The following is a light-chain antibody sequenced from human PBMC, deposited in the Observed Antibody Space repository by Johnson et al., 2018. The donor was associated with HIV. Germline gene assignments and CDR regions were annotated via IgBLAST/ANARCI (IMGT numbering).Light chain of an antibody. CDR1: SSTVGNNF. CDR3: GTWDTSLRTGGF. Sequence: QSVLTQPPSVSAAPGQKVTISCSGSSSTVGNNFVSWYQVLPGTAPKLLIYKDNERPSGIPDRFSGSQSGTSATLGITGLQTGDEADYFCGTWDTSLRTGGFFGTGTKVTVL. CDR2: KDN. J-gene: IGLJ1*01. V-gene: IGLV1-51*02.